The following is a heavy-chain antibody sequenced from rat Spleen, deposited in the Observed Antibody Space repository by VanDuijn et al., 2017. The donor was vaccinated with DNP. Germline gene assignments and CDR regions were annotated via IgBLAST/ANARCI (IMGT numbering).Heavy chain of an antibody. CDR1: GFTFSDYY. V-gene: IGHV5-22*01. Sequence: EVQLVESGGGLVQPGRSLKLSCAASGFTFSDYYMAWVRQAPKKGLEWVASISYEGSSTYYGDSVKGRFTISRDNAKSTLYLQMNSLRSEDTATYYCPIIRGTPGAFDYWGQGVMVTVSS. CDR3: PIIRGTPGAFDY. CDR2: ISYEGSST. J-gene: IGHJ2*01. D-gene: IGHD4-3*01.